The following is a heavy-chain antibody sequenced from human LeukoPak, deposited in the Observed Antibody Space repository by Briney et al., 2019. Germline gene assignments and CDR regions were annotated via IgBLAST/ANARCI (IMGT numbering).Heavy chain of an antibody. CDR2: IKSDGSIT. CDR1: GFTFSNYW. Sequence: GGSLRLSCAASGFTFSNYWMHSVRQAPGEALRWVSRIKSDGSITTYAESVKGRFTISRDNAKNTLYLQMNRLRAEDTAVYYCSRDSLSSCGGDCYSGLDVRGQGTTVTVSS. J-gene: IGHJ6*02. D-gene: IGHD2-21*02. CDR3: SRDSLSSCGGDCYSGLDV. V-gene: IGHV3-74*01.